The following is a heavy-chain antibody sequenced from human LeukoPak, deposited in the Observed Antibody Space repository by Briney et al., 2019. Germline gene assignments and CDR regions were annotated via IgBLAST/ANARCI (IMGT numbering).Heavy chain of an antibody. Sequence: GGSLRLSCAASGFTFSSYAMSWVRQAPEKGLEWVSAISGSGGSTYYADSVKGRFTISRDNSKNTLYLQMNSLRAEDTAVYYCAKGPTIFGVAQEYDYWGQGTLVTVSS. V-gene: IGHV3-23*01. D-gene: IGHD3-3*01. CDR2: ISGSGGST. J-gene: IGHJ4*02. CDR3: AKGPTIFGVAQEYDY. CDR1: GFTFSSYA.